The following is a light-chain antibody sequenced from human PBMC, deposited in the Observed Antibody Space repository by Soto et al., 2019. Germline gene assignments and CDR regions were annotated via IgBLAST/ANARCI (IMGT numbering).Light chain of an antibody. CDR1: SSDVGAYNY. V-gene: IGLV2-14*01. Sequence: QSVLTQPASVAGSPGQSITISCTGTSSDVGAYNYVSWYQQHPGKATKLIIYEVSNRPSGVSWRFSGSKSGNTASLTISGLQSEDEADYYCSSHTTSNTRVFGTGTKVTVL. J-gene: IGLJ1*01. CDR3: SSHTTSNTRV. CDR2: EVS.